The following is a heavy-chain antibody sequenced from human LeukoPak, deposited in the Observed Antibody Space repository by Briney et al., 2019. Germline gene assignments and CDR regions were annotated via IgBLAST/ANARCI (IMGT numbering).Heavy chain of an antibody. CDR3: ARVHSGCDTTA. CDR1: GYSFTGYY. CDR2: INPNSGGT. V-gene: IGHV1-2*02. D-gene: IGHD4-17*01. J-gene: IGHJ5*02. Sequence: ASVKVSCKASGYSFTGYYMHWVRQAPGQRLEWMGWINPNSGGTKYAQKFQGRVTMTRDTSISTVYMELTRLRFDDTAVYYCARVHSGCDTTAWGQGTLVTVSS.